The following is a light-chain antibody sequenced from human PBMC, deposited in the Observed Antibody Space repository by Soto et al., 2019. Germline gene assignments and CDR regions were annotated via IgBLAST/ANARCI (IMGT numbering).Light chain of an antibody. CDR1: SSDVGAYNF. CDR3: SSYGGSDNFGV. J-gene: IGLJ1*01. V-gene: IGLV2-8*01. Sequence: QSALTQPPSASGSLGQSVTISCTGTSSDVGAYNFVSWYQQHPGQVPKLIIYEVSKRPSGVPNRFSGSKSGNTASLTVSGLQAEDETDYYCSSYGGSDNFGVFGTGTKVTVL. CDR2: EVS.